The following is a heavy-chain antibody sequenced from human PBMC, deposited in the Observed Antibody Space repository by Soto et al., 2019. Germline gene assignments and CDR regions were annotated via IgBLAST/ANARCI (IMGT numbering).Heavy chain of an antibody. D-gene: IGHD6-13*01. J-gene: IGHJ4*02. V-gene: IGHV1-46*01. CDR3: ERDLAAGHQ. Sequence: QVQLVQSGSEVKKPGASVKLSCRTSGYTFTHYYIHWVRQAPGQGLEWLAIINPASGSTNYAQDFQGRHTLTLDTSTTTVYMELSGLRAEDTAIFSCERDLAAGHQWGQGPLVTVSS. CDR2: INPASGST. CDR1: GYTFTHYY.